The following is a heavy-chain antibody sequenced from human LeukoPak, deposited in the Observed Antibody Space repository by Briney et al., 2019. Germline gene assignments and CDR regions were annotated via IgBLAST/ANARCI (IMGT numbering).Heavy chain of an antibody. CDR3: AKDERNWNYNLTSQTYD. D-gene: IGHD1-7*01. J-gene: IGHJ4*02. Sequence: GGSLRLSCAASGFTFSSYSMNWVRQAPGKGLEWVSGISGSGVSTYYVDSVKGRFTVSRDNSKNTLYLQMSSLRAEDTAVYYCAKDERNWNYNLTSQTYDWGQGTLVTVSS. CDR1: GFTFSSYS. V-gene: IGHV3-23*01. CDR2: ISGSGVST.